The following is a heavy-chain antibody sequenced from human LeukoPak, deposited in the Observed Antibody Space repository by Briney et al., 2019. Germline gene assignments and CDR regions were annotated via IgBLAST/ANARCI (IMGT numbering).Heavy chain of an antibody. V-gene: IGHV4-38-2*02. CDR3: ARDRLQWFGELRIDY. CDR1: GYSISSGYH. J-gene: IGHJ4*02. Sequence: SETLSLTCTVSGYSISSGYHWGWIRQPPGKGLEWIGSIYHSGSTYYNPSLKSRVTISVDTSKNQFSLKLSSVTAADTAVYYCARDRLQWFGELRIDYWGQGTLVTVSS. CDR2: IYHSGST. D-gene: IGHD3-10*01.